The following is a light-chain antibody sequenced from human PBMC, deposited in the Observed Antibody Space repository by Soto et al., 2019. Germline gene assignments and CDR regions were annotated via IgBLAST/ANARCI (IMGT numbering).Light chain of an antibody. CDR1: SSDVGGYNY. CDR2: EVS. Sequence: QSALTQPPSASGSPGQSVTISCTGTSSDVGGYNYVSWYQQHPGKAPTFLIFEVSRRPSGVPDRFSGSTSGNTASLTVSGLQADDAADYYCSSYAGSNNPVIFGGGTKLTVL. V-gene: IGLV2-8*01. J-gene: IGLJ2*01. CDR3: SSYAGSNNPVI.